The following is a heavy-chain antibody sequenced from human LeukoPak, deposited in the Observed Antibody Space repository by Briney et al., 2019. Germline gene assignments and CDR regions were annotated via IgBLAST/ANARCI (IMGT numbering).Heavy chain of an antibody. CDR3: ARGTGGDYVYHRGNFRRMVYYYYMDV. V-gene: IGHV4-30-4*07. CDR1: GGSISSGGYS. J-gene: IGHJ6*03. Sequence: PSQTLSLTCAVSGGSISSGGYSWSWIRQPPGKGLEWIGYIYYSGSSYYNPSLKSRVTISVDTSKNQFSLKLSSVTAADTAVYYCARGTGGDYVYHRGNFRRMVYYYYMDVWGKGTTVTVSS. D-gene: IGHD4-17*01. CDR2: IYYSGSS.